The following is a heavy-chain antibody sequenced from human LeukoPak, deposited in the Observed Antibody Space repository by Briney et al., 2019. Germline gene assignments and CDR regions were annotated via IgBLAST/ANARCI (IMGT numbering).Heavy chain of an antibody. D-gene: IGHD3-10*02. Sequence: GGSLRLSCAASGFTFSTYEMNWVRQAPGKGLEWVSYISNSGSTVYYADSVKGRFTISRDNAKNSLYLQMNSLRAEDTAVYYCAELGITMIGGVWGKGTTVTISS. CDR3: AELGITMIGGV. CDR2: ISNSGSTV. J-gene: IGHJ6*04. CDR1: GFTFSTYE. V-gene: IGHV3-48*03.